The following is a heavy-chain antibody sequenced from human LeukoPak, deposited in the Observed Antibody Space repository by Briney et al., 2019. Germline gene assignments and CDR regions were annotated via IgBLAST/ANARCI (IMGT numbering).Heavy chain of an antibody. CDR2: IYYSGST. Sequence: SETLSLTCTVSGGSISSSSYYWGWIRRPPGKGLEWIGSIYYSGSTYYNPSLKSRVTISVDTSRNQFSLKLSSVTAADTAVYYCASGRGYDYVWGSYRPTNWFDPWGQGTLVTVSP. CDR1: GGSISSSSYY. D-gene: IGHD3-16*02. CDR3: ASGRGYDYVWGSYRPTNWFDP. J-gene: IGHJ5*02. V-gene: IGHV4-39*01.